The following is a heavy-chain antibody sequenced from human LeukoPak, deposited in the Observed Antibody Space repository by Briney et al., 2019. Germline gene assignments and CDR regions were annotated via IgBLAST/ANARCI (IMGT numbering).Heavy chain of an antibody. CDR1: GFTFNSYA. D-gene: IGHD5-24*01. CDR3: ARGASVDRTYNYYDY. Sequence: GGSLRLSCAASGFTFNSYAMSWVRQAPGKGLEWVSAISGGGGSTYYADSVKGRFTISRDNAKNTLYLQMNSLRAEDTAVYYCARGASVDRTYNYYDYWGQGTLVTVSS. CDR2: ISGGGGST. J-gene: IGHJ4*02. V-gene: IGHV3-23*01.